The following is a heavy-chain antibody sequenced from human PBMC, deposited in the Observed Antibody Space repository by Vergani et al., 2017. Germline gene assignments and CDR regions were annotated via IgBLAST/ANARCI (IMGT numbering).Heavy chain of an antibody. CDR3: ASDTHSGQRADR. Sequence: QVQLQESGPRLVKPSQTLSLTCNVSGTSVSSDDYYWTWIRQPPGKGLEWIGFIYYSDRTFYNPSLRGRLSMSIDTSKNQFSLKLDSVTAADTAVYYGASDTHSGQRADRWGQGILVTVTS. D-gene: IGHD6-19*01. V-gene: IGHV4-30-4*08. CDR1: GTSVSSDDYY. J-gene: IGHJ5*02. CDR2: IYYSDRT.